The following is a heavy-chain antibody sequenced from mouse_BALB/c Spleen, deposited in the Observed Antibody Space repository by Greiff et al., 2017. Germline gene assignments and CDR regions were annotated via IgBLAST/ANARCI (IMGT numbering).Heavy chain of an antibody. J-gene: IGHJ2*01. D-gene: IGHD1-1*01. V-gene: IGHV5-12-1*01. CDR2: ISSGGGST. CDR3: ARQGRILRYYFDY. Sequence: EVKLQESGGGLVKPGGSLKLSCAASGFAFSSYDMSWVRQTPEKRLEWVAYISSGGGSTYYPDTVKGRFTISRDNAKNTLYLQMSSLKSEDTAMYYCARQGRILRYYFDYWGQGTTLTVSS. CDR1: GFAFSSYD.